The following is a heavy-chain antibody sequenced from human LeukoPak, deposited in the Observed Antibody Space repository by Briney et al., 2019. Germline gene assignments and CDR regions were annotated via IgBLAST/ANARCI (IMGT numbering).Heavy chain of an antibody. J-gene: IGHJ4*02. CDR1: GGSISSYY. CDR2: IYYSGST. V-gene: IGHV4-59*01. D-gene: IGHD5-24*01. CDR3: ARVSRDGYNLPGYYFDY. Sequence: SETLSLTCTVSGGSISSYYWSWIRQPPGKGLEWIGYIYYSGSTNYNPSLKSRVTMSVDTSKNQFSLKLSSVTAADTAVYYCARVSRDGYNLPGYYFDYWGQGTLVTVSS.